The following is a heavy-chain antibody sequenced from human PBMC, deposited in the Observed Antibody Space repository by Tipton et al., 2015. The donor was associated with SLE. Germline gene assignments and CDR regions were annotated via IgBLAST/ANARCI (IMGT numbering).Heavy chain of an antibody. CDR1: GGSISSHY. CDR2: IYYSGST. CDR3: AREVVGADDAFDI. D-gene: IGHD1-26*01. J-gene: IGHJ3*02. V-gene: IGHV4-59*11. Sequence: TLSLTCTVSGGSISSHYWSWIRQPPGKGLEWIGYIYYSGSTNYNPSLKSRVTISVDTSKNQFSLKLSSVTAADTAVYYCAREVVGADDAFDIWGQGTMVTVSS.